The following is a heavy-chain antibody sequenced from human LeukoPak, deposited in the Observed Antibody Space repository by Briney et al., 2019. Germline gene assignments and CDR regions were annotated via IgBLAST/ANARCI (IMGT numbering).Heavy chain of an antibody. Sequence: GGSLRLSCAASGFTFSSYAMSWVRRAPPKGLEWVSGISGSGGSTYYADSVKGRFTISRDNSKNMLYLQMKSLRAEDTAVYYCAKEGYCSGGDCYTYFDYWGQGSLVTVSS. J-gene: IGHJ4*02. CDR1: GFTFSSYA. CDR3: AKEGYCSGGDCYTYFDY. CDR2: ISGSGGST. D-gene: IGHD2-15*01. V-gene: IGHV3-23*01.